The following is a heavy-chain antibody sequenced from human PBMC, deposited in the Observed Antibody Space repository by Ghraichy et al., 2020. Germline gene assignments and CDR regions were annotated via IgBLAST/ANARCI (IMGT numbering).Heavy chain of an antibody. CDR3: ASNRVWSSTIVCCHDY. Sequence: GGSLRLSCAASGFTFSDYWMSWVRQAPGKGLEWVADIKPDGSEKYYVGSVKGRFTVSRDNAENSLYLQMNSLRAEDTAIYYCASNRVWSSTIVCCHDYWGQGTLVTVSS. J-gene: IGHJ4*02. CDR2: IKPDGSEK. V-gene: IGHV3-7*03. D-gene: IGHD2-2*01. CDR1: GFTFSDYW.